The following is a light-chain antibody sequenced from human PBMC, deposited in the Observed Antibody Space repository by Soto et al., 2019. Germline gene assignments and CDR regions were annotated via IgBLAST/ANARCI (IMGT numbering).Light chain of an antibody. J-gene: IGKJ2*01. CDR3: QQSYSTRRT. V-gene: IGKV1-39*01. CDR2: AAS. CDR1: QSIRTY. Sequence: DIQMTQSPSSLSASVGDRVTITCRASQSIRTYLNWYQQKPGKAPNLLIYAASSLQGGVPSRFSGSRSVTDFTLTISSLQPEDFATYYCQQSYSTRRTFGQGTKLEIK.